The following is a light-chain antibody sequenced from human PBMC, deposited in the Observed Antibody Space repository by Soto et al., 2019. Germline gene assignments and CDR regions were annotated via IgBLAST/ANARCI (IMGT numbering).Light chain of an antibody. CDR3: QSYDSSLSAYV. CDR2: GNT. V-gene: IGLV1-40*01. Sequence: QSGLTQPPSVSGAPGQRVAISCTGSSSNIGAGFDVHWYQHLPGTAPKLLIFGNTNRPSGVPDRFSGSKSGTSASLAITGLQADDEADYYCQSYDSSLSAYVFGTGTKVTVL. CDR1: SSNIGAGFD. J-gene: IGLJ1*01.